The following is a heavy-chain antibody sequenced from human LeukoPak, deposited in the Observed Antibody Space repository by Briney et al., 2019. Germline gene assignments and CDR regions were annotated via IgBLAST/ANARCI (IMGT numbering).Heavy chain of an antibody. Sequence: GGSLRLSCVASGXTVTNAWMSWVRQAPGKGQEWVGRIKSKSDGGTMEYAAPVQGRFTISRDDSKNTLYLQMNSLKTEDTAVYHCTTYPYSSGWYPFDSWGQGTLVTVSS. CDR3: TTYPYSSGWYPFDS. J-gene: IGHJ4*02. D-gene: IGHD6-19*01. CDR1: GXTVTNAW. CDR2: IKSKSDGGTM. V-gene: IGHV3-15*01.